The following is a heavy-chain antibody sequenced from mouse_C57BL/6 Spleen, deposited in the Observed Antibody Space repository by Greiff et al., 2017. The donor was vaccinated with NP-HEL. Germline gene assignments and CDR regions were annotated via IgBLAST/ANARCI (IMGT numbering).Heavy chain of an antibody. CDR1: GYTFTSYG. V-gene: IGHV1-81*01. CDR3: ARRDGYAMDY. D-gene: IGHD3-3*01. Sequence: VKLQQSGAELARPGASVKLSCKASGYTFTSYGISWVKQRTGQGLEWIGEIYPRSGNTYYNEKFKGKATLTADKSSSTAYMELRSLTSEDSAVYFCARRDGYAMDYWGQGTSVTVSS. J-gene: IGHJ4*01. CDR2: IYPRSGNT.